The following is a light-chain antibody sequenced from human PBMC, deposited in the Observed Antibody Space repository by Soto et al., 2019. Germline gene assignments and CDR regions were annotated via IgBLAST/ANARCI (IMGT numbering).Light chain of an antibody. CDR2: DVS. CDR3: SSYAGSI. J-gene: IGLJ2*01. V-gene: IGLV2-8*01. Sequence: QSALTQPPSASGSPGQSVTISCTGTSSDVGGYNYVSWYQQHPGKAPKLMIYDVSKRPSGVPDRFSGSKSGNTASLTVSGLQAEDEADYYCSSYAGSIFGGGTKLTVL. CDR1: SSDVGGYNY.